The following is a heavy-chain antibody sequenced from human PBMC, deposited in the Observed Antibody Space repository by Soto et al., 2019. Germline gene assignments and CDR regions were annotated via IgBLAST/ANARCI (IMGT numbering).Heavy chain of an antibody. D-gene: IGHD3-10*01. V-gene: IGHV3-23*01. CDR1: GFNFAGYA. J-gene: IGHJ4*02. CDR2: ISGSGKST. Sequence: GGSLRLSCAASGFNFAGYAMSWVRQAPGKGLEWVSAISGSGKSTYYADSVKGRFTISRDNSKNTLYVQLSSLRAEDTAVYFCARGSKDSYPGSRIFDFWGRGTLVTVSS. CDR3: ARGSKDSYPGSRIFDF.